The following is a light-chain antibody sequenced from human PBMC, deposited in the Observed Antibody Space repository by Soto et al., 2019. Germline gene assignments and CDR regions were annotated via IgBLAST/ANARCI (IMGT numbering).Light chain of an antibody. CDR2: KAS. Sequence: DIQMTQSPSTLSAFVGDRVTITCRASQTISTWLAWYQHKAGKAPKLLISKASSIESGVPSRFSGSRSGTEFRLTISSLQFDHFATYYCRQYRDYWTFGQGTKVEIK. V-gene: IGKV1-5*03. J-gene: IGKJ1*01. CDR3: RQYRDYWT. CDR1: QTISTW.